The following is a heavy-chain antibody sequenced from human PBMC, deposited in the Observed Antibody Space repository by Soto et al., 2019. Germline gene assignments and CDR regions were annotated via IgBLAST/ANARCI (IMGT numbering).Heavy chain of an antibody. J-gene: IGHJ4*02. Sequence: GGSLRLSCAASGFTFSSYGMHWVRQAPGKGLEWVAVISYDGSNKYYADSVKGRFTISRDNSKNTLYLQMNSLRAEDTAVYYCEKGGERYSKSYYFDYWGQGTLVTVSS. CDR2: ISYDGSNK. V-gene: IGHV3-30*18. D-gene: IGHD1-1*01. CDR3: EKGGERYSKSYYFDY. CDR1: GFTFSSYG.